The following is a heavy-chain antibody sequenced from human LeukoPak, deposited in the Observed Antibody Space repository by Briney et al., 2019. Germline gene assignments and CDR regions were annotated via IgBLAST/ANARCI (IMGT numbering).Heavy chain of an antibody. Sequence: GASVKVSCKASGYTFTGYYMHWVRQAPGQGLEWMGRINPNSGDTNYAQKFQGRVTMTRDTSISTAYMELSRLRSDDTAMYYCARVLVGATEIDYWGQGTLVTVSS. CDR1: GYTFTGYY. D-gene: IGHD1-26*01. CDR2: INPNSGDT. J-gene: IGHJ4*02. V-gene: IGHV1-2*06. CDR3: ARVLVGATEIDY.